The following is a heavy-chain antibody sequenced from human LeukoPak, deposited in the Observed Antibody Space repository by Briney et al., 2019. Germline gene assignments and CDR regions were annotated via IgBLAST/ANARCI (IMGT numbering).Heavy chain of an antibody. CDR3: VKSGSYYEAFDY. V-gene: IGHV4-39*07. J-gene: IGHJ4*02. CDR2: IYHSGST. Sequence: SETLSLTCTVSGGSISSSSYYWGWIRQPPGKGLEWIGSIYHSGSTFYNPSLKSRLTISVDTSKNQFSLKLSSVTAADTAVYYCVKSGSYYEAFDYWGQGTLVPVSS. CDR1: GGSISSSSYY. D-gene: IGHD1-26*01.